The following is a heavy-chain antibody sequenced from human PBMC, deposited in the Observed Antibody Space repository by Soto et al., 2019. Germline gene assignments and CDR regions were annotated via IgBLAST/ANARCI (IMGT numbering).Heavy chain of an antibody. J-gene: IGHJ6*02. CDR2: INPSGGST. CDR1: GYTFTSYY. D-gene: IGHD3-10*01. CDR3: ARDRFNYYGSGSFSYYYYGMDV. V-gene: IGHV1-46*01. Sequence: ASVKVSCKASGYTFTSYYMHWVRQAPGQGLEWMGIINPSGGSTSYAQKFQGRVTMTRDTSTSTVYMELSSLRSEDTAVYYCARDRFNYYGSGSFSYYYYGMDVWGQGTTVTVSS.